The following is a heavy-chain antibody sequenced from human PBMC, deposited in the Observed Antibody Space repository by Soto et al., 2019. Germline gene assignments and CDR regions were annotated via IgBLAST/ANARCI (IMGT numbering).Heavy chain of an antibody. D-gene: IGHD1-1*01. CDR1: GYGFTTYG. J-gene: IGHJ4*02. V-gene: IGHV1-18*01. CDR2: ISAHNGNT. CDR3: AGGRYGDY. Sequence: QVNLVQSGAEVKKPGASVKVSCKGSGYGFTTYGITWVRQAPGQGLEWMAWISAHNGNTNYAQKLQGRVTVTRDTSTSPAYMELRSLRSDDTAVYYCAGGRYGDYWGQGALVTVSS.